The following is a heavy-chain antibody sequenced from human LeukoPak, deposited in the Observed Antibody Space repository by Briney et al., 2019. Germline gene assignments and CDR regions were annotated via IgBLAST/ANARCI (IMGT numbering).Heavy chain of an antibody. CDR3: ARGLGIFGVVYFDC. Sequence: SETLSLTCAVYGGSFSGDYWNWIRQPPGKGLEWIGEINHSGSTNYNPSLKSRVTISVDTSKNQFSLKLSSVTAADTAVYYCARGLGIFGVVYFDCWGQGTLATVSS. D-gene: IGHD3-3*01. CDR1: GGSFSGDY. CDR2: INHSGST. J-gene: IGHJ4*02. V-gene: IGHV4-34*01.